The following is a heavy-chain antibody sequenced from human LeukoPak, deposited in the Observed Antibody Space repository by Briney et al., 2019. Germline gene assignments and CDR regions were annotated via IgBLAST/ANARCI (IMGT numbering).Heavy chain of an antibody. J-gene: IGHJ6*02. V-gene: IGHV1-2*02. CDR2: INPNSGGT. D-gene: IGHD6-13*01. CDR3: ARESSWYFLGMDV. Sequence: GASVKVSCKASGYTFTGYYMHWVRQAPGQGLEWMGWINPNSGGTNYAQKFQGRVTMTRDTSISTAYMELSRLRSDDTAVYYCARESSWYFLGMDVWGQGTTVTVSS. CDR1: GYTFTGYY.